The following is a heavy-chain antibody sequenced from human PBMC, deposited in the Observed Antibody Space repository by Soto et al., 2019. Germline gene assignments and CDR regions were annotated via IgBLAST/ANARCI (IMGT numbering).Heavy chain of an antibody. V-gene: IGHV1-18*04. D-gene: IGHD4-17*01. J-gene: IGHJ6*02. CDR2: ISAYNGDT. CDR1: CYSVPRRG. Sequence: SVKVSCIASCYSVPRRGNSCVRRAPRHGIEWMGWISAYNGDTHYVQRFQGRLTMTTDTSTSTAYMELRSLTSDDTAVYYCARDPPFSGILRGTPLMDVWGQGTTVTVSS. CDR3: ARDPPFSGILRGTPLMDV.